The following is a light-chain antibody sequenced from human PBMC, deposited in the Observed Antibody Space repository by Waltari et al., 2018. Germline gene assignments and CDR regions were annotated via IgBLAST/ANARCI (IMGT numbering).Light chain of an antibody. J-gene: IGLJ1*01. Sequence: QSVLTQPPPASGPPGQRVTISSSGSNSTLGSNDLFCSQPLPGPAPKPLIYRNNQRPSGVPDRFSGSKSATSASLAISGLRSEDEADYYCAAWDDSLSGPHYVFGTGTKVTVL. CDR2: RNN. V-gene: IGLV1-47*01. CDR3: AAWDDSLSGPHYV. CDR1: NSTLGSND.